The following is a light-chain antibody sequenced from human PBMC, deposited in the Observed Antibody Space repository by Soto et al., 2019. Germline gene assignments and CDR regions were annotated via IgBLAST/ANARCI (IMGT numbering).Light chain of an antibody. CDR2: DVS. CDR3: SSFTSTTTYV. CDR1: SSDVGSHDL. V-gene: IGLV2-14*02. J-gene: IGLJ1*01. Sequence: QSALTQPASVSGSPGQSIAISCTGTSSDVGSHDLVSWYQQQSGKVPKLIIYDVSSRPSGVSNRFSGSKSGNTASLTISGLQAEDEADYYRSSFTSTTTYVFGTGTKVTVL.